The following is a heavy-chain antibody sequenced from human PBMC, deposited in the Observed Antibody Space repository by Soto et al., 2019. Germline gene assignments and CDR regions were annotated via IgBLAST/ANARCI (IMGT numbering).Heavy chain of an antibody. CDR1: GYTFTNYG. J-gene: IGHJ5*02. D-gene: IGHD3-10*01. CDR2: ISAYNGNT. Sequence: QVQLVQSGAEVKKPGASVKVSCKASGYTFTNYGISWVRQAPGQGLEWMGWISAYNGNTKYAQKLQGRVTMTTDTFTHTXXMELRSLRSDDTAVYYCARGVGSGSYYNHYNWFDPWGQGTLVTVSS. CDR3: ARGVGSGSYYNHYNWFDP. V-gene: IGHV1-18*01.